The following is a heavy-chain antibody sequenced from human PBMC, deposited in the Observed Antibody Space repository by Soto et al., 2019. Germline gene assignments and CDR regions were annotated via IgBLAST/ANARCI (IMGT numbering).Heavy chain of an antibody. V-gene: IGHV4-39*01. CDR1: GGSIRSRSYY. Sequence: SLTCTVSGGSIRSRSYYWVLIRQPPGKGLEWIGSIYYSGSTYYNPSLKSRVTISVDTSKNQFSLKLSSVTAADTAVYYCARHLHGSGSYGGYYYYGMDVWGQGTTVTVSS. J-gene: IGHJ6*02. CDR3: ARHLHGSGSYGGYYYYGMDV. CDR2: IYYSGST. D-gene: IGHD3-10*01.